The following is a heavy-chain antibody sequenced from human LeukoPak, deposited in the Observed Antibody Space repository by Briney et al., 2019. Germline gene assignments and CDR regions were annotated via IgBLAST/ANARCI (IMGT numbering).Heavy chain of an antibody. D-gene: IGHD1-26*01. Sequence: GASVKVSCKASGYTFTNYYVQWVRQAPGQGLEWMGIINPSGGSTSYAQKFQGRVTMTRDMSTSTVYMELSSLRSEDTAVYYCGRDWGEVGTTTGDYWGQGTLVTVSS. V-gene: IGHV1-46*01. CDR3: GRDWGEVGTTTGDY. J-gene: IGHJ4*02. CDR1: GYTFTNYY. CDR2: INPSGGST.